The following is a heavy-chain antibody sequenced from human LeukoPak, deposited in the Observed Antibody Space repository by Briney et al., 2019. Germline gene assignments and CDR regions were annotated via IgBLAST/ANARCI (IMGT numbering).Heavy chain of an antibody. CDR3: AREGAQGSSGPDY. D-gene: IGHD6-19*01. CDR2: INPNSGGT. J-gene: IGHJ4*02. Sequence: ASVKVSCKASGYTFTGYYMHWVRQAPGQGLEXMXWINPNSGGTNYAQKFQGRVTMTRDTSISTAYMELSRLRSDDTAVYYCAREGAQGSSGPDYWGQGTLVTVSS. V-gene: IGHV1-2*02. CDR1: GYTFTGYY.